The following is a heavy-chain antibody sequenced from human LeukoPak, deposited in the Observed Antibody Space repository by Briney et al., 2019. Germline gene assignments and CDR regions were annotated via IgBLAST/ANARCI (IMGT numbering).Heavy chain of an antibody. CDR2: ISYDGSNK. J-gene: IGHJ4*02. V-gene: IGHV3-30*04. Sequence: GGSLRLSCAASGFTFSSYAMHWVRQAPGKGLEWVAVISYDGSNKYYADSVKGRFTISRDNSKNTLYLQMNSLRAKDTAVHYCGKNEEDYVWGSYYPHLDYWGQGTLVTVSS. D-gene: IGHD3-16*01. CDR1: GFTFSSYA. CDR3: GKNEEDYVWGSYYPHLDY.